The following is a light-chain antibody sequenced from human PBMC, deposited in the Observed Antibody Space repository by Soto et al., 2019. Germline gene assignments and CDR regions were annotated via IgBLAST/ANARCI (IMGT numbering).Light chain of an antibody. CDR3: QQTYSLPRT. CDR1: QTVSKF. CDR2: SAS. V-gene: IGKV1-39*01. Sequence: DVQMTQSPSSLSASVGDRVTIACRASQTVSKFVNWYQQKPGKVPGLLIYSASTLYSGVPSMFSGSGSGTEFTLTIIHLQPEDFATYYCQQTYSLPRTFAQGTKVE. J-gene: IGKJ1*01.